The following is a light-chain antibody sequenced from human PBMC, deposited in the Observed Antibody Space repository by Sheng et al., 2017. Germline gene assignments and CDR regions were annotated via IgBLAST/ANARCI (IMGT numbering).Light chain of an antibody. Sequence: AIQLTQSPSSLSASVGDRVTITCRASQGISSYLAWYQQKPGKAPKLLIYAASTLQSGVPSRFSGSGSGTDFTLTISSLQPEDFATYYCLQDYTFPWTFGQGTKVEIK. V-gene: IGKV1-6*01. CDR3: LQDYTFPWT. CDR2: AAS. J-gene: IGKJ1*01. CDR1: QGISSY.